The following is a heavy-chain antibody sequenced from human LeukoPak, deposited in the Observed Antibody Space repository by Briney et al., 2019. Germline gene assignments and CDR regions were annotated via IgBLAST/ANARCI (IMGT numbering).Heavy chain of an antibody. J-gene: IGHJ4*02. CDR3: AGRVATIYNFDY. CDR1: GGSFSGYY. CDR2: INHSGST. D-gene: IGHD5-12*01. V-gene: IGHV4-34*01. Sequence: SETLSLTCAVYGGSFSGYYWSWIRQPPGKELEWIGEINHSGSTNYNPSLKSRVTISVDTSKNQFSLKLSSVTAADTAVYYCAGRVATIYNFDYWGQGTLVTVSS.